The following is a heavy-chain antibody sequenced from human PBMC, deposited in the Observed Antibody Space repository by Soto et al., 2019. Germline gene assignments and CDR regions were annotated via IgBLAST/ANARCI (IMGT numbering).Heavy chain of an antibody. CDR1: GGSVSSGSYY. Sequence: QVQLQESGPGLVKPSETLSLTCTVSGGSVSSGSYYWSWIRQPPGKGLEWIGYIYNTGRTNYNPSLKSRVAISVDTSKNQVSLNLNSVTAADTAVYYCARGTPGIVGATTSYYYYGMDVWGQGTTVTVSS. J-gene: IGHJ6*02. D-gene: IGHD1-26*01. CDR3: ARGTPGIVGATTSYYYYGMDV. CDR2: IYNTGRT. V-gene: IGHV4-61*01.